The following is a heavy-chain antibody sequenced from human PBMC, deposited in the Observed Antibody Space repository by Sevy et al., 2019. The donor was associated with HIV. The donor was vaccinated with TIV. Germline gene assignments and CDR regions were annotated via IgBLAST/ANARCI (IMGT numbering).Heavy chain of an antibody. Sequence: GGSLRLSCAASGFIFSDYEMNWVRQRPGKGLEWVSYISSTGYIIYYADSVKGRFTVSRDNAKNSLYLQLNSLTAEDTGFYFCARDPRIGGYYPSWFDSWGQGTLVTVSS. CDR3: ARDPRIGGYYPSWFDS. J-gene: IGHJ5*01. V-gene: IGHV3-48*03. CDR2: ISSTGYII. D-gene: IGHD3-3*01. CDR1: GFIFSDYE.